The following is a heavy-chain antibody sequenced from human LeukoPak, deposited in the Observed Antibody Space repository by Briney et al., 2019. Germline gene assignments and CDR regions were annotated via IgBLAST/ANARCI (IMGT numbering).Heavy chain of an antibody. J-gene: IGHJ6*04. CDR1: GGSISSSSYY. CDR2: IYYSGNT. Sequence: SETLSLTGTVSGGSISSSSYYWGWIRQPPGKGLEWIGSIYYSGNTYYNPSLKSRVTISVDTSKNQFSLKLSSVTAADTAVYYCAREAYLIDVWGKGTTVTVSS. CDR3: AREAYLIDV. V-gene: IGHV4-39*07. D-gene: IGHD2-21*01.